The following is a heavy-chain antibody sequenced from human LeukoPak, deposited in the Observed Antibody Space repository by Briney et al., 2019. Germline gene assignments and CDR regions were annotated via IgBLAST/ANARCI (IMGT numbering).Heavy chain of an antibody. J-gene: IGHJ2*01. D-gene: IGHD1-26*01. CDR1: GFSFTSYA. CDR2: STGGSR. V-gene: IGHV3-23*01. Sequence: GGALRLSCAASGFSFTSYAMSWVRHTPGKGLEWVSPSTGGSRYYPDSVTGWFTVSRDNSKNTLYLHFNSRTAEDTAVYHCDTGALRAAYWYFAVWSGRTLVSVPS. CDR3: DTGALRAAYWYFAV.